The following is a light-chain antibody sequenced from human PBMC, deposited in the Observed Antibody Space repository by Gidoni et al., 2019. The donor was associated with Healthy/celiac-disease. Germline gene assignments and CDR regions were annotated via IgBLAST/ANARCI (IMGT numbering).Light chain of an antibody. CDR3: CSYAGSYTYV. J-gene: IGLJ1*01. V-gene: IGLV2-11*01. Sequence: QSALTQPRSVSGSPGPSVTISCTGTRSDVGGYNYVSWYQQHPGKAPKLMIYDVSKRPSGVPDRFSGSKSGKTASLTISGLQAEDEADYYCCSYAGSYTYVFGTGTKVTVL. CDR1: RSDVGGYNY. CDR2: DVS.